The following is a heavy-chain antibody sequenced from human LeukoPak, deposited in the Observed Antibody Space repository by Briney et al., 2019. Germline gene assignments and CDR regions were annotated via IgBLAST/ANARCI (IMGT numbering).Heavy chain of an antibody. CDR2: VKSKADDGTT. CDR1: GFTFSNAW. J-gene: IGHJ3*02. CDR3: ATEGGSGSYYGVDAFDM. D-gene: IGHD3-10*01. V-gene: IGHV3-15*01. Sequence: GGSLRLSCAASGFTFSNAWMSWVRQAPGKGLEWVGRVKSKADDGTTDYAAPVQGRFTISRDDSKNTLSLQMNSLKTEDTAVYYCATEGGSGSYYGVDAFDMWGQGTMVTVSS.